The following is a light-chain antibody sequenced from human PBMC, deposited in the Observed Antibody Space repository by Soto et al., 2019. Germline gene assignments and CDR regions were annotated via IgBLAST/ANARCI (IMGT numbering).Light chain of an antibody. J-gene: IGLJ1*01. V-gene: IGLV2-11*01. CDR1: SSDVGGYNY. Sequence: QSALTQPRSVSGSPGQSVTISCTGTSSDVGGYNYVSWYQQHPGKAPKLMIYDVSKRPSGVPDRFSGSKSGNTASLTISGLQAEDEADYYCRSYAGRYVFGTGTKLTVL. CDR2: DVS. CDR3: RSYAGRYV.